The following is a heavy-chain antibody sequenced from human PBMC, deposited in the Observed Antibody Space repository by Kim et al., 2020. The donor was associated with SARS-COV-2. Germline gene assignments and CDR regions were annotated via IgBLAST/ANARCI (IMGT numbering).Heavy chain of an antibody. CDR2: INHSGST. V-gene: IGHV4-34*01. CDR3: ARGRNIYGPRGSFDY. CDR1: GGSFSGYY. J-gene: IGHJ4*02. D-gene: IGHD3-10*01. Sequence: SETMSLTCAVYGGSFSGYYWSWIRQPPGKGLEWIGEINHSGSTNYNPSLKSRVTISVDTSKNQFSLKLSSVTAADTAVYYCARGRNIYGPRGSFDYWGQGTLVTVSS.